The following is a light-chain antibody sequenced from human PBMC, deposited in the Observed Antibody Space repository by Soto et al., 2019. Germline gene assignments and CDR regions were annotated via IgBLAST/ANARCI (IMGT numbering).Light chain of an antibody. CDR1: TSDVGGYNL. CDR2: DVS. V-gene: IGLV2-11*01. J-gene: IGLJ1*01. Sequence: QSALTQPASVSGSPGQSITISCSGTTSDVGGYNLVSWYQQHPGKAPKLMIYDVSKRPSGVPDRFSGSKSGNTASLTISGLQAEDEADYYCCSYAGSYTLYVFGTGTKVTVL. CDR3: CSYAGSYTLYV.